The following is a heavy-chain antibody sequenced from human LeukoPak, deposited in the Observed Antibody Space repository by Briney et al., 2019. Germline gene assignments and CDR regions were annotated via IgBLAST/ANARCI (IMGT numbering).Heavy chain of an antibody. CDR3: ARESDYYGSGREAFDI. J-gene: IGHJ3*02. V-gene: IGHV4-61*02. CDR2: IYTSGST. D-gene: IGHD3-10*01. Sequence: PSQSLSLTCTVSGDSISSGDYYWSWIRQPAGKGLEWIGRIYTSGSTNYNPSLKSRVTMSVDTSKNQFSLKLSSVTAADTAVYYCARESDYYGSGREAFDIWGQGTMVTVSS. CDR1: GDSISSGDYY.